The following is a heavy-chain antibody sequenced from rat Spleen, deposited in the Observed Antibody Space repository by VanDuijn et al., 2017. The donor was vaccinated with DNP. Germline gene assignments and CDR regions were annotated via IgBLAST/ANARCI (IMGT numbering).Heavy chain of an antibody. CDR3: ARYSTSFVMDA. D-gene: IGHD1-11*01. Sequence: EVQLKESGPGLVQPSQTLSLTCTVSEFSLTDYSIHWVRQPPGKGLEWMGVMWTGGGTASNSLLKSRLSISRDTSKSQVFLKMNSLQTEDTATYHCARYSTSFVMDAWGQGTSVTVSS. V-gene: IGHV2S63*01. CDR2: MWTGGGT. CDR1: EFSLTDYS. J-gene: IGHJ4*01.